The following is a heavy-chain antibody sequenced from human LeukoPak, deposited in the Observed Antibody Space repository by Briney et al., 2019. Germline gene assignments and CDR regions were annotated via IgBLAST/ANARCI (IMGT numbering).Heavy chain of an antibody. CDR1: GYTLTELS. CDR2: FDPEDGET. Sequence: ASVKVSCKVSGYTLTELSMHWVRQAPGKGLEWMGGFDPEDGETIYAQKFQSRVTMTEDTSTDTAYMELSSLRSEDTAVYYCATEVGCGSTSCYMGDYWGQGTLVTVSS. J-gene: IGHJ4*02. D-gene: IGHD2-2*01. V-gene: IGHV1-24*01. CDR3: ATEVGCGSTSCYMGDY.